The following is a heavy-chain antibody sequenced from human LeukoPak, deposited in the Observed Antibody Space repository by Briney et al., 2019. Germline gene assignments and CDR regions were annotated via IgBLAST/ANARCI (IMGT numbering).Heavy chain of an antibody. CDR2: ISYDGSNK. CDR3: AKVLLSSGWYGVSLSHYYYGMDV. CDR1: GFTFSSYG. V-gene: IGHV3-30*18. D-gene: IGHD6-19*01. J-gene: IGHJ6*02. Sequence: GGSLRLSCAASGFTFSSYGMHRVRQAPGKGLEWVAVISYDGSNKYYADSVKGRFTISRDSSKNTLYLQMNSLRAEDTAVYYCAKVLLSSGWYGVSLSHYYYGMDVWGQGTTVTVSS.